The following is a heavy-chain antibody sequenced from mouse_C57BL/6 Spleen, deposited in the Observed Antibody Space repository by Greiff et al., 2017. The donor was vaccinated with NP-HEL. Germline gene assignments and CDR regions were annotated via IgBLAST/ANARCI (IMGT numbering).Heavy chain of an antibody. CDR1: GFTFSSYA. J-gene: IGHJ1*03. CDR2: ISDGGSYT. CDR3: AGITTVVAHYWYFDV. V-gene: IGHV5-4*01. Sequence: EVHLVESGGGLVKPGGSLKLSCAASGFTFSSYAMSWVRQTPEKRLEWVATISDGGSYTYYPDNVKGRFTISRDNAKNNLYLQMSHLKSEDTAMYYCAGITTVVAHYWYFDVWGTGTTVTVSS. D-gene: IGHD1-1*01.